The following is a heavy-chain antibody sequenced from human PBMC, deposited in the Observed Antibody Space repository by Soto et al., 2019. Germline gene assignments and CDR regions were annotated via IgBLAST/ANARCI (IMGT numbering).Heavy chain of an antibody. Sequence: QPGWSLRLSCAASGFTFSSYAMSWVRQAPGKGLEWVSAITGSGGTTYYADSVKGRFTISRDSSRNTLYLQMNSLRAEDAAVYYCAKSTFGVTAVNPLEDYWGQGTLVTVSS. CDR2: ITGSGGTT. D-gene: IGHD2-21*02. CDR3: AKSTFGVTAVNPLEDY. J-gene: IGHJ4*02. V-gene: IGHV3-23*01. CDR1: GFTFSSYA.